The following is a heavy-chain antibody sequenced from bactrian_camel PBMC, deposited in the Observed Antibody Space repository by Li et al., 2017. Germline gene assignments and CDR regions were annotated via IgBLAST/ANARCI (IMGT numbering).Heavy chain of an antibody. CDR3: AASWYPCEVDDSENEYRW. V-gene: IGHV3S45*01. J-gene: IGHJ4*01. D-gene: IGHD6*01. CDR1: SLNRVKFGY. CDR2: MYQGGAKT. Sequence: HVQLVESGGGSVQAGGSLTLSCSTSSLNRVKFGYMSWFRQAPGKERGGVAAMYQGGAKTYYADSVKGRFTISQDNAKNTLYLQMNSLKPEDTGMYYCAASWYPCEVDDSENEYRWWGQGTQVTVS.